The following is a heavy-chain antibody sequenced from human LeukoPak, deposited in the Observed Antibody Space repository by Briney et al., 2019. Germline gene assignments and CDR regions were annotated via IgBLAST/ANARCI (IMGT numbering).Heavy chain of an antibody. D-gene: IGHD3-16*01. Sequence: SETLSLTCAVYGGSFSGYYWSWIRQPPGKGLEWIGEINHSGSTNYNPSLKSRVTISVDTSKNQFSLTLSSVTAADTAVYYCARDPTVRGFGHFDFWGQGTLVTVSS. CDR1: GGSFSGYY. J-gene: IGHJ4*02. CDR2: INHSGST. CDR3: ARDPTVRGFGHFDF. V-gene: IGHV4-34*01.